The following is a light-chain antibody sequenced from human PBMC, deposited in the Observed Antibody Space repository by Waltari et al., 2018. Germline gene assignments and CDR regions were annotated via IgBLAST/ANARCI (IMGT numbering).Light chain of an antibody. CDR1: QSVSTH. J-gene: IGKJ4*01. Sequence: EIVLTQSPATLSLSPGERATLSCRASQSVSTHLAWYQQSPGQPPRLRIDDSSSRATGIPARFSGSGSETDFTLTISSLEPEDFAVYYCQQRYKWPLTFGGGSKVEI. CDR2: DSS. V-gene: IGKV3-11*01. CDR3: QQRYKWPLT.